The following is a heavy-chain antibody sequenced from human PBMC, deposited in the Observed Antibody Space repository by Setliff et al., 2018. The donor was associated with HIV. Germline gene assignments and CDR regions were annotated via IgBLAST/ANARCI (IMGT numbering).Heavy chain of an antibody. Sequence: PSETLSLTCTVSGGSIGSGSYYWTWIRQPAGKGLAWIGRIYTSGNINYNPSLKSRVTISVDTSKNQFSLNLSSVTAADTAVYYCARDVPWGDYYYYMDVWGKGTTVTVSS. J-gene: IGHJ6*03. CDR1: GGSIGSGSYY. D-gene: IGHD3-16*01. CDR2: IYTSGNI. CDR3: ARDVPWGDYYYYMDV. V-gene: IGHV4-61*02.